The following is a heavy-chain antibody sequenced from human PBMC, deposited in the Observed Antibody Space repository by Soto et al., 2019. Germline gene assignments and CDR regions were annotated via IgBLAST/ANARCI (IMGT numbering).Heavy chain of an antibody. J-gene: IGHJ6*02. CDR1: GGTFSSYA. D-gene: IGHD3-3*01. V-gene: IGHV1-69*13. Sequence: SVKVSCKASGGTFSSYAISWVRQAPGQGLEWMGGIIPIFGTANYAQKFQGRVTITADESTSTAYMELSSLRSEDTAVYYCARGQRFLEWLSYYYYGMDVWGQGPTVTVSS. CDR2: IIPIFGTA. CDR3: ARGQRFLEWLSYYYYGMDV.